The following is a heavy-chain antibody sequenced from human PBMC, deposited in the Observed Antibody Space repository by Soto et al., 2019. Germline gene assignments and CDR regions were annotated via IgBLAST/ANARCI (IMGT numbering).Heavy chain of an antibody. V-gene: IGHV3-30*18. D-gene: IGHD5-18*01. CDR2: ISYDGSSK. CDR3: AKDVIVGLGYRHGDSYYYGMDV. J-gene: IGHJ6*02. CDR1: GFTFSSYG. Sequence: VQLVESGGGVVQPGRSLRLSCAASGFTFSSYGMNWVRQAPGKGLEWVAVISYDGSSKYYADSVKGRLTISRDNSKKTLYLQMNSLRAEATAVYYCAKDVIVGLGYRHGDSYYYGMDVWGQGTTVTVSS.